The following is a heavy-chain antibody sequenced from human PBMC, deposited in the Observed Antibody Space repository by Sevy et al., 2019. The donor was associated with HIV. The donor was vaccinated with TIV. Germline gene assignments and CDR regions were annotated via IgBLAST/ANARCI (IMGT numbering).Heavy chain of an antibody. CDR2: IYYSGRT. CDR3: ARHGEVRCSSTSCYTSGIAAAGTIDY. D-gene: IGHD2-2*02. CDR1: GGSISSSSYY. J-gene: IGHJ4*02. Sequence: SETLSLTCTVSGGSISSSSYYWGWIRQPPGKGLEWIGSIYYSGRTYYNPSLKSRVTISVDTSKNQFSLKLSSVTAADTAVYYCARHGEVRCSSTSCYTSGIAAAGTIDYWGQGTLVTVSS. V-gene: IGHV4-39*01.